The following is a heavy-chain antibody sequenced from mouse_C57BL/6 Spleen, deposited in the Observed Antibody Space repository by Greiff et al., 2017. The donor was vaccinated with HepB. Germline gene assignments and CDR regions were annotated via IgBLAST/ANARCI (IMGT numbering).Heavy chain of an antibody. J-gene: IGHJ2*01. CDR1: GYAFSSSW. V-gene: IGHV1-82*01. CDR2: IYPGDGDT. Sequence: VQLQQSGPELVKPGASVKISCKASGYAFSSSWMNWVKQRPGKGLEWIGRIYPGDGDTNYNGKFKGKATLTADKSSSTAYMQLSSLTSEDSAVYFCARGILRDYFDYWGQGTTLTVSS. D-gene: IGHD1-1*01. CDR3: ARGILRDYFDY.